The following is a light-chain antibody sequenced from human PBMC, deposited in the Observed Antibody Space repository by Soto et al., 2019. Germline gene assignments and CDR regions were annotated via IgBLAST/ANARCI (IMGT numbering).Light chain of an antibody. V-gene: IGKV3-15*01. Sequence: EIVMTQSPATLSVSPGERATLSCMASQSVSSDLAWYHQKPGQAPRLLIYGASTRATGIPARFSGSGSGTEFTLTINSLQSEDFAVYYCQQYNNWPRTFGHGTKVDI. CDR2: GAS. CDR3: QQYNNWPRT. CDR1: QSVSSD. J-gene: IGKJ1*01.